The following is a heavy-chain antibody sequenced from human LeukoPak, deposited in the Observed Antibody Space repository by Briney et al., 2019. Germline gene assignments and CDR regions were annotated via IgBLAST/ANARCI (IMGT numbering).Heavy chain of an antibody. Sequence: SETLSLTCTVSGGSIISSDSHWGWVRQPPGKGLEWIGTISYSGNTDYNPSLRSRVTISVDTSNNQFSLRLGSVTAADTAVYHCARHCCSGPAKRVFDIWGQGTMVTVSS. CDR1: GGSIISSDSH. J-gene: IGHJ3*02. V-gene: IGHV4-39*01. CDR3: ARHCCSGPAKRVFDI. CDR2: ISYSGNT. D-gene: IGHD2-15*01.